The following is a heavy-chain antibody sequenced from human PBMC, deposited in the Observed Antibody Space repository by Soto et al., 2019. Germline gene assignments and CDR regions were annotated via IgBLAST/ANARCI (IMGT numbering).Heavy chain of an antibody. CDR3: ARDKITGLFDY. CDR1: GGTLRGYY. J-gene: IGHJ4*02. V-gene: IGHV4-34*01. CDR2: INHSGST. D-gene: IGHD2-8*02. Sequence: SETLSLTCAVYGGTLRGYYWTWIRQPPVTGLEWIGVINHSGSTNYNPSLKSRVTISVDTSKNQFSLKLTSVTAADTAVYYCARDKITGLFDYWGQGTLVTVS.